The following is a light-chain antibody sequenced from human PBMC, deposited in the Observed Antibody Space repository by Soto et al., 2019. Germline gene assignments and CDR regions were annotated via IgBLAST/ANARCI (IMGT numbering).Light chain of an antibody. CDR1: QDTSSH. J-gene: IGKJ4*01. V-gene: IGKV1-9*01. CDR2: AAS. CDR3: QQLSNYPSS. Sequence: IQLTQSPSSLSAYVGDGVTITCRASQDTSSHLAWYQQKPGRAPELLIYAASTLQSGVPSRFSGSGSGTDFTLTTSSLQPEDFATYYCQQLSNYPSSFGGGTKVDIK.